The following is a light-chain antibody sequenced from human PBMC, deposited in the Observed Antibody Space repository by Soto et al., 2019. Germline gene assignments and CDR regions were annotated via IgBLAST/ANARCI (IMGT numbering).Light chain of an antibody. CDR2: KAS. J-gene: IGKJ1*01. V-gene: IGKV1-5*03. Sequence: DIQMTQSPSTLSASVGDRVTITCRASQSISSWLAWYQQKPGKAPKLLLYKASSLEGGVPSRFSGSGSGTDFTLTISRLQADDVATYYCQQYNNYWTFGQGTKVEIK. CDR3: QQYNNYWT. CDR1: QSISSW.